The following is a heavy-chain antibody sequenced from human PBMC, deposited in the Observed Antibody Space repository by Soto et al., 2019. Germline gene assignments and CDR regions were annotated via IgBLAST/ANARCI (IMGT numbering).Heavy chain of an antibody. J-gene: IGHJ4*02. D-gene: IGHD3-10*01. CDR2: ISYDGSSE. Sequence: QVQLVESGGGVVQPGRSLRLSCAASGFTFSSHGMHWVRQAPGKGLEWVAVISYDGSSEYYADSVKGRFTISRDNSKNPLCLQMNSLSPEDTAVYYCAKDFSGMATSYGHLFDYWGQGTLVTVSS. CDR3: AKDFSGMATSYGHLFDY. V-gene: IGHV3-30*18. CDR1: GFTFSSHG.